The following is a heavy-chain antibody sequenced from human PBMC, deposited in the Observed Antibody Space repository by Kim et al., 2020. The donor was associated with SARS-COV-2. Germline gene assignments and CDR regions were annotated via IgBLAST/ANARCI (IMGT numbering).Heavy chain of an antibody. D-gene: IGHD3-22*01. J-gene: IGHJ3*02. CDR1: GGSISSGGYY. CDR3: ARSSGITMIVVVIGAFDI. Sequence: SETLSLTCTVSGGSISSGGYYCSWIRQHPGKGLEWIGYIYYSGSTYYNPSLKSRVTIAVDTSKNQFSLKLSSVTAADTAVYYCARSSGITMIVVVIGAFDIWGQGTMVTASS. CDR2: IYYSGST. V-gene: IGHV4-31*03.